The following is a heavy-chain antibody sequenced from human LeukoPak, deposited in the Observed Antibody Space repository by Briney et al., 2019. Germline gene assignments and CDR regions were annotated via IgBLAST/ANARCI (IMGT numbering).Heavy chain of an antibody. CDR1: GFTFSGYW. D-gene: IGHD3-22*01. V-gene: IGHV3-7*01. J-gene: IGHJ4*02. CDR2: IKHDGSEK. CDR3: ARDASGYYYTSGLIDY. Sequence: GGSLRLSCAASGFTFSGYWMTWVRQAPGKGLEWVANIKHDGSEKYYVDSVKGRFTISRDNAKNSLYLQMNSLRAEDTAFYYCARDASGYYYTSGLIDYWGQGTLVTVSS.